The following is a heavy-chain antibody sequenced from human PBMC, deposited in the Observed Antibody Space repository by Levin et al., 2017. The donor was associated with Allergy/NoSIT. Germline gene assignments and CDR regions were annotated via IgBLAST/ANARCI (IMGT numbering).Heavy chain of an antibody. V-gene: IGHV3-73*01. CDR1: GFTFSGSA. CDR3: TSWVYDLWSGANDY. D-gene: IGHD3-3*01. J-gene: IGHJ4*02. Sequence: GESLKISCVASGFTFSGSAMHWVRQASGKGLEWVGRIRSKANSYATAYAASVKGRFTISRDDSKNTAYLQMNSLKTEDTAVYYCTSWVYDLWSGANDYWGQGTLVTVSS. CDR2: IRSKANSYAT.